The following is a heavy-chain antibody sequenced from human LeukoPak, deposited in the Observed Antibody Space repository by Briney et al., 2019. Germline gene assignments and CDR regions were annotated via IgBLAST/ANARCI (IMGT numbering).Heavy chain of an antibody. J-gene: IGHJ4*02. CDR1: GFTFDDYA. Sequence: GGSLRLSCAASGFTFDDYAMHWVRQPPGKGLEWVSGISWNSGTVTYADSVKGRFTISRDNAKSSLYLQMNSLRAEDTALYYCAKDGNVDIVSTMYYFDSWGQGTLVTVSS. V-gene: IGHV3-9*01. CDR3: AKDGNVDIVSTMYYFDS. CDR2: ISWNSGTV. D-gene: IGHD5/OR15-5a*01.